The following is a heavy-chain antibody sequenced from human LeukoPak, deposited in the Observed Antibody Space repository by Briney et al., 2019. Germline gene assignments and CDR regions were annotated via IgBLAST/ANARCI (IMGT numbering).Heavy chain of an antibody. Sequence: ASVKVSCKASGYTFTNNFMHWVRQAPGRGLEWIGIINPSGDNTWYAQKFQGRVTMTRDVATSTDYLEVSSLRSEDTAVYYCARDNSLRDTAWWFDPWGQGTLVTVSS. D-gene: IGHD5-24*01. V-gene: IGHV1-46*01. J-gene: IGHJ5*02. CDR1: GYTFTNNF. CDR3: ARDNSLRDTAWWFDP. CDR2: INPSGDNT.